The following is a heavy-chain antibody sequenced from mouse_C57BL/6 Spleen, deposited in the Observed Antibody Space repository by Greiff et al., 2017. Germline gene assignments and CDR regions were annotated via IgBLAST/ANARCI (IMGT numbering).Heavy chain of an antibody. CDR3: ARSGSYYYYDY. D-gene: IGHD1-1*01. Sequence: VQLHQPGAELVMPGASVKLSCKASGYTFTSYWMHWVKQRPGQGLEWIGAIDPSASYTNYTQKFKGKSTLTVDKSSSTASMQLSSLTSYDSTVYYFARSGSYYYYDYSPQRTTLPVSS. V-gene: IGHV1-69*01. CDR2: IDPSASYT. CDR1: GYTFTSYW. J-gene: IGHJ2*01.